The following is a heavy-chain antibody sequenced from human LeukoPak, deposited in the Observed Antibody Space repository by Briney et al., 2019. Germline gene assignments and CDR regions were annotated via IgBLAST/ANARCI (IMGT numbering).Heavy chain of an antibody. CDR3: ARGMGKYDYGDLSDAFDI. Sequence: GGSLRLSCAASGFTFSSYSMNWVRQAPGKGLEWVSSISSSSSYIYYADSVKGRFTISRDNAKNSLYLQMNSLRAEDTAVYYCARGMGKYDYGDLSDAFDIWGQGTMVTVSS. CDR2: ISSSSSYI. J-gene: IGHJ3*02. CDR1: GFTFSSYS. V-gene: IGHV3-21*01. D-gene: IGHD4-17*01.